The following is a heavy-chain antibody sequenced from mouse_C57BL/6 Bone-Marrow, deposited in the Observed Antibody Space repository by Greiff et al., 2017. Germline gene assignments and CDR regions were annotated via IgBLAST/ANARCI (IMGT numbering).Heavy chain of an antibody. CDR1: GYTFTDYY. CDR2: ISPNNGGT. D-gene: IGHD2-4*01. V-gene: IGHV1-26*01. J-gene: IGHJ4*01. CDR3: ARDYDGDYYAMDD. Sequence: VQLQQSGPELVKPGASVKISCKASGYTFTDYYMNWVKQSHGKSLEWIGDISPNNGGTSYNQKFKGKATLTVDKSSSTAYMELRSLTAEDSAVYYCARDYDGDYYAMDDWGQGTSVTVSS.